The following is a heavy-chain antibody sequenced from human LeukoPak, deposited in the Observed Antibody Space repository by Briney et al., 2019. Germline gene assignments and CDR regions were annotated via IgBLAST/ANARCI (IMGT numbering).Heavy chain of an antibody. CDR1: GFTVSSNY. Sequence: GGSLRLSCAASGFTVSSNYMSWVRQAPGKGLEWVSGIYSGGSTYYADSVKGRFTISRDNSKNTLYLQMSSLRAEDTAVYYCARVMGSGWTGFDYWGQGTLVTVSS. CDR3: ARVMGSGWTGFDY. CDR2: IYSGGST. V-gene: IGHV3-53*01. J-gene: IGHJ4*02. D-gene: IGHD6-19*01.